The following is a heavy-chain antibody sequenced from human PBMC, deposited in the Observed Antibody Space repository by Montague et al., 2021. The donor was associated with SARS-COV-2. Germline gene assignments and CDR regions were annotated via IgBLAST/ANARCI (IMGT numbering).Heavy chain of an antibody. D-gene: IGHD4-23*01. Sequence: TLSLTCTVSGGSISSGGYYWSWIRQHPGKGLEWIGYIYYSGSTYYNPSLKSRVTISVDTSKNQFSLKLDSVTAADTATYYCARSHDYRGNDYFDSWGQGALVIVSS. J-gene: IGHJ4*02. CDR3: ARSHDYRGNDYFDS. V-gene: IGHV4-31*03. CDR2: IYYSGST. CDR1: GGSISSGGYY.